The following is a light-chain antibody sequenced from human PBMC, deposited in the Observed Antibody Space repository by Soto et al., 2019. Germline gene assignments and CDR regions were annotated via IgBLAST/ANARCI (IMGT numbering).Light chain of an antibody. CDR2: GNS. CDR3: QSYDSSLSGPSYV. J-gene: IGLJ1*01. CDR1: SAKIGAVYD. Sequence: QSVLTQPPSVSGSPGQRGRVSWAWGSAKIGAVYDVHWYQQLPGTAPKLLIYGNSNRPTGVPDRFSGSKSGTSASLAITGLQAEDEADYYCQSYDSSLSGPSYVFGTGTKVTVL. V-gene: IGLV1-40*01.